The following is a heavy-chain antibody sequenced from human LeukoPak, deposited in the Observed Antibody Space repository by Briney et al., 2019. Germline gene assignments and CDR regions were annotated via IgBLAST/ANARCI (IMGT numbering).Heavy chain of an antibody. Sequence: ASVKVSCKASGYTFTGYYIHWVRQAPGQGLEWMGWINPNSGGTNYAQKFQGRVTMTRDTSTSTVYMELSSLRSEDTAVYYCAGGRPYYYDSSGYYHGTFDYWGQGTLVTVSS. CDR2: INPNSGGT. V-gene: IGHV1-2*02. CDR3: AGGRPYYYDSSGYYHGTFDY. J-gene: IGHJ4*02. CDR1: GYTFTGYY. D-gene: IGHD3-22*01.